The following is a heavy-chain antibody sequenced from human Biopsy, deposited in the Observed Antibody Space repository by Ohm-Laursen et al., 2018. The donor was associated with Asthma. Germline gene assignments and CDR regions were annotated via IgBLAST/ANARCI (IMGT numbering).Heavy chain of an antibody. V-gene: IGHV3-30*03. Sequence: SLRLSCSVPGFRFPIYGMHWVRQGPGKGPEWVALISYDGRETGYVDSVKGRFTISRDNFRNTVHLQMSSLRPEDSAVYYCTRDRFYNSVTSESFYYGVDVWGQGTTVTVSS. D-gene: IGHD2-21*02. J-gene: IGHJ6*02. CDR3: TRDRFYNSVTSESFYYGVDV. CDR1: GFRFPIYG. CDR2: ISYDGRET.